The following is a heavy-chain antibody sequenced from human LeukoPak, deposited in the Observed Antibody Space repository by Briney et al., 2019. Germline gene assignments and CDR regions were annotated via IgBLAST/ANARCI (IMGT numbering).Heavy chain of an antibody. Sequence: ASETLSLTCAVYGGSFSGYYWSWIRQPPGKGLEWIGEINHSGSTNYNPSLKSRVTISVDTSKNQFSLKLSSVTAADTAVYYCSRRSSWYGYFDYWGQGTLVTVSS. J-gene: IGHJ4*02. CDR3: SRRSSWYGYFDY. D-gene: IGHD6-13*01. CDR2: INHSGST. CDR1: GGSFSGYY. V-gene: IGHV4-34*01.